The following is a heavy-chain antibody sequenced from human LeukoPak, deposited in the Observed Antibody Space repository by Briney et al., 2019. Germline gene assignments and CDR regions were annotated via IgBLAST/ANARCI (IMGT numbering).Heavy chain of an antibody. D-gene: IGHD2-2*01. Sequence: GGSLRLSCAASGFTFSNAWVSWVRQAPGKGLEWVGRIKSKTDGGTTDYVAPVKGRFTISRDDSKNTLYLQMNSLKTEDTAVYYCTTLPYCSSTSCHDYWGQGTLVTVSS. V-gene: IGHV3-15*01. CDR2: IKSKTDGGTT. J-gene: IGHJ4*02. CDR1: GFTFSNAW. CDR3: TTLPYCSSTSCHDY.